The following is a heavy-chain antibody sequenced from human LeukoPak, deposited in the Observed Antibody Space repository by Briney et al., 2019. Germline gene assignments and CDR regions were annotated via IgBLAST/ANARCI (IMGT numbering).Heavy chain of an antibody. D-gene: IGHD6-13*01. Sequence: GGSLRLSCAASGFTVSSNYMSWVRQAPGKGLEWVSVIYSGGSTYYADSVKGGFTISRDNSKNTLYLQMNSLRAEDTAVYYCAREIGSSWYKGYYYYGMDVWGQGTTVTVSS. CDR2: IYSGGST. J-gene: IGHJ6*02. CDR3: AREIGSSWYKGYYYYGMDV. V-gene: IGHV3-66*01. CDR1: GFTVSSNY.